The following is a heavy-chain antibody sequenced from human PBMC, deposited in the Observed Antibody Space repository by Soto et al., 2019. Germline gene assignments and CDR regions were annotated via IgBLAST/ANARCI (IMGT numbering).Heavy chain of an antibody. J-gene: IGHJ6*03. CDR1: GYSFTTYW. CDR2: IYPGDSDT. Sequence: GESLKISCKGSGYSFTTYWIGWVRQVPGKGLEWMGIIYPGDSDTRYSPSFQGQVTIAADKSISTAYLQWSSLKASDTAMYYCARTFGYSRGWPEQDYYYYMDVWGKGTMVTVSS. V-gene: IGHV5-51*01. CDR3: ARTFGYSRGWPEQDYYYYMDV. D-gene: IGHD6-19*01.